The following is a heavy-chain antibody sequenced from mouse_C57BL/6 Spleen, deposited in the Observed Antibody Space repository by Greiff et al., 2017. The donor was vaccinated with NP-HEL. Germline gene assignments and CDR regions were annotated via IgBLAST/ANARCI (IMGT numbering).Heavy chain of an antibody. D-gene: IGHD2-2*01. CDR2: IYPGDGDT. CDR3: ARMVTRGGAMDY. J-gene: IGHJ4*01. Sequence: QVHVKQSGPELVKPGASVKISCKASGYAFSSSWMNWVKQRPGKGLEWIGRIYPGDGDTNYNGKFKGKATLTADKSSSTAYMQLSSLTSEDSAVYFCARMVTRGGAMDYWGQGTSVTVSS. CDR1: GYAFSSSW. V-gene: IGHV1-82*01.